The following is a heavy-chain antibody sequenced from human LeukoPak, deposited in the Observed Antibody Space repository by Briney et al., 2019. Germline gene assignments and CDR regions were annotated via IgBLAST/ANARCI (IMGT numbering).Heavy chain of an antibody. Sequence: PGGSLRLSCAASGFTFSSYGMHWVRQAPGKGLEWVAVISYDGSNKYYADSVKGRFTISGDNSKNTLYLQMNSLRAEDTAVYYCAKDPKFDPWGQGTLVTVSS. CDR3: AKDPKFDP. J-gene: IGHJ5*02. V-gene: IGHV3-30*18. CDR2: ISYDGSNK. CDR1: GFTFSSYG.